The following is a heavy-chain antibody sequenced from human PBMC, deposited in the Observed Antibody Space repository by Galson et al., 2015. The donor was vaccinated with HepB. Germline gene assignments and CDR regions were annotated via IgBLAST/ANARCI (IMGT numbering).Heavy chain of an antibody. CDR1: GGTFSSYT. Sequence: SGGTFSSYTISWVRQAPGQGLEWMGRINPILGIANYAQKFQGRVTITADKSTSTAYMELSSLRSEDTAVYYCARDLNGMDVWGQGTTVTVSS. CDR3: ARDLNGMDV. V-gene: IGHV1-69*04. J-gene: IGHJ6*02. CDR2: INPILGIA.